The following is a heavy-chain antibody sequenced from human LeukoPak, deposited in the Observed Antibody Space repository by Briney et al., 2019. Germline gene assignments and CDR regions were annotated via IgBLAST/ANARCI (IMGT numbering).Heavy chain of an antibody. CDR2: VYPGDSDT. Sequence: GESLKISCKGSGYSFTSYWIGWVRQLPGKGLEWMGIVYPGDSDTSYSPSFQGQVTISADKSISTAYLQWSSLKASDTAMYYCARTKAEGRAGSYTYWGQGTLVTVSS. J-gene: IGHJ4*02. D-gene: IGHD3-10*01. CDR1: GYSFTSYW. CDR3: ARTKAEGRAGSYTY. V-gene: IGHV5-51*01.